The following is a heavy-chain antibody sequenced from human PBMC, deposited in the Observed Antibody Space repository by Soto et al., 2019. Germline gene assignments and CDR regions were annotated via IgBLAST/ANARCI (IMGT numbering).Heavy chain of an antibody. Sequence: PSETLSLTCTASGGSISGYFWSWIRQPPGKGLEWIGFIYYSGRTNYNPSLWSRVTVSVDTSKNHFSLRLSSVTAADTAVYYCARLMMAGNYYYYYMDVWGKGTTVTVSS. CDR2: IYYSGRT. CDR3: ARLMMAGNYYYYYMDV. V-gene: IGHV4-59*08. CDR1: GGSISGYF. J-gene: IGHJ6*03. D-gene: IGHD3-16*01.